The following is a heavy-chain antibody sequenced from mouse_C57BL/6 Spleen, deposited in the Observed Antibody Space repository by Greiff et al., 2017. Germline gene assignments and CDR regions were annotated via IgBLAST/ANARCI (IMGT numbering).Heavy chain of an antibody. D-gene: IGHD1-1*02. V-gene: IGHV1-82*01. Sequence: QVQLQQSGPELVKPGASVKISCKASGYAFSSSWMNWVKQRPGKGLEWIGRIYPGDGDTNYNGKFKGKATLTADKSSSTAYMQLSSLTSEDSAVYCCARRVITVVARYCDVWGTGTTGTVSP. J-gene: IGHJ1*03. CDR2: IYPGDGDT. CDR1: GYAFSSSW. CDR3: ARRVITVVARYCDV.